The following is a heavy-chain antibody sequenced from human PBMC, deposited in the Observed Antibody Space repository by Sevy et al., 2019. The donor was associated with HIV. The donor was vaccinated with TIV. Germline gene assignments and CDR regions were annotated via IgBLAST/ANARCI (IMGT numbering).Heavy chain of an antibody. D-gene: IGHD2-2*01. Sequence: ASVKVSCKASGGTFSSYAISWVRQAPGQGLEWMGGIIPIFGTANYAQKFQGRVTITADESTSTAYMELGSLRSEDTAVYYCARVGGNCSSTSCHLYYYYGMDVWGQGTTVTVSS. CDR1: GGTFSSYA. CDR2: IIPIFGTA. CDR3: ARVGGNCSSTSCHLYYYYGMDV. V-gene: IGHV1-69*13. J-gene: IGHJ6*02.